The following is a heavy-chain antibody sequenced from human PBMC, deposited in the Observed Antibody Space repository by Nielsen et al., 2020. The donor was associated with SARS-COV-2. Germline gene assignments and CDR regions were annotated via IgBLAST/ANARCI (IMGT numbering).Heavy chain of an antibody. Sequence: LRLSCTVSGGSISSADYYWSWIRQPPGKGLEWIGYIYYSGSTYYNPSLKSRVTISVDTSKNQFSLKLSSVTAADTAVYYCARGGITGTYYWGQGTLVTVSS. CDR1: GGSISSADYY. CDR2: IYYSGST. CDR3: ARGGITGTYY. J-gene: IGHJ4*02. V-gene: IGHV4-30-4*01. D-gene: IGHD1-7*01.